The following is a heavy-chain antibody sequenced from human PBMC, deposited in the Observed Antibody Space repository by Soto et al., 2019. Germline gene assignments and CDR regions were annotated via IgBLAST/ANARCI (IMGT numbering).Heavy chain of an antibody. J-gene: IGHJ5*01. CDR2: INHSGRV. D-gene: IGHD3-22*01. CDR1: GGSFSGHS. V-gene: IGHV4-34*01. CDR3: STRAYDTNGYYRFDP. Sequence: SETLSLTCAVYGGSFSGHSWAWIRQSPGKGLEWIGDINHSGRVNYSPSLKSRVTISLDTSKNQFSLTLSAVTAADTAMYYCSTRAYDTNGYYRFDPWGQGTLVTV.